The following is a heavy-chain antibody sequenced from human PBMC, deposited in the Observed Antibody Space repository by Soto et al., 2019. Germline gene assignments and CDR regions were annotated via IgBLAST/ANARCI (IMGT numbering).Heavy chain of an antibody. J-gene: IGHJ3*02. CDR2: INSDGSST. CDR1: GFTFSSYW. V-gene: IGHV3-74*01. Sequence: GGSLRLYCAASGFTFSSYWMHWVRQAPGKGLVWVSRINSDGSSTSYADSVKGRFTISRDNAKNTLYLQMNSLRAEDTAVYYCARSLGVGATNAFDIWGQGTMVTVSS. D-gene: IGHD1-26*01. CDR3: ARSLGVGATNAFDI.